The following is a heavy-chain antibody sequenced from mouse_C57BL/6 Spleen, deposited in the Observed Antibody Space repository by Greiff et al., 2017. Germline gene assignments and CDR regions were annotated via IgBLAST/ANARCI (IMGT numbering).Heavy chain of an antibody. Sequence: QLQQSGPELVKPGASVKISCKASGYSFTDYNMNWVKQSNGKGLEWIGVINPTYGTTSYNQKFKGKATLTVDQSSSTAYMQLNRLTSEDSAVYYGARRDYGSSLGYCDVWGTGTTVTVSS. CDR2: INPTYGTT. V-gene: IGHV1-39*01. D-gene: IGHD1-1*01. CDR1: GYSFTDYN. J-gene: IGHJ1*03. CDR3: ARRDYGSSLGYCDV.